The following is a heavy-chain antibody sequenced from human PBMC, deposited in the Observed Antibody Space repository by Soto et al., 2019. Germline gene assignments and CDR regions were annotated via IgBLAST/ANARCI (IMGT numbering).Heavy chain of an antibody. CDR1: GGSIASGGYY. CDR2: INYSGNT. D-gene: IGHD2-2*01. V-gene: IGHV4-30-4*08. J-gene: IGHJ3*02. Sequence: QVQLQESGPGLVRPSQTLSLTCTVSGGSIASGGYYWSWFRQPPGKGLEWIGYINYSGNTYYNPSLKGQLSMSVDTSNSQFSLKLSSVTAADTAVYYCASYCSSSRCYFDGAFDIWGQGTMVTVSS. CDR3: ASYCSSSRCYFDGAFDI.